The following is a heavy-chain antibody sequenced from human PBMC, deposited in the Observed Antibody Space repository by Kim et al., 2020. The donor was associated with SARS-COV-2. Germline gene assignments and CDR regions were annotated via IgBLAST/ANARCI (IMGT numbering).Heavy chain of an antibody. CDR1: GGSIGNSF. Sequence: LSLTCTVSGGSIGNSFWSWIRQSPGKGLEWIGYIYHTGSTTYNPSFKNQATLSVDTSKSQFYLRLASVTAADTAVYYCARGGWLRTDWFDPWGQGTLVTVSS. D-gene: IGHD5-18*01. V-gene: IGHV4-59*01. CDR3: ARGGWLRTDWFDP. J-gene: IGHJ5*02. CDR2: IYHTGST.